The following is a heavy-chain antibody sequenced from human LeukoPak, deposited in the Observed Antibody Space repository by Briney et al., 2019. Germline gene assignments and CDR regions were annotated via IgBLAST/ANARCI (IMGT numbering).Heavy chain of an antibody. J-gene: IGHJ4*02. CDR3: ATRWAGISYYDYVWGSPWY. CDR2: FDPEDGET. V-gene: IGHV1-24*01. CDR1: GYTLTELS. D-gene: IGHD3-16*01. Sequence: ASVKVSCKVSGYTLTELSMHWVRQAPGKGLEWMGGFDPEDGETIYAQKFQGRVTMTEDTSTDTAYMELSSLRSEDTAVYYCATRWAGISYYDYVWGSPWYWGQGTLVTVSS.